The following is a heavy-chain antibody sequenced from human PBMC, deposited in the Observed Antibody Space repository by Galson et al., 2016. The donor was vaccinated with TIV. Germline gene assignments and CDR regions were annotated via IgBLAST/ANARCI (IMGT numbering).Heavy chain of an antibody. J-gene: IGHJ6*02. CDR3: AKDRNTAFDTHYSYYGLDV. CDR2: IIPMFGTA. V-gene: IGHV1-69*13. Sequence: SVKVSCKASGGTFSSYVIKWVRQAPGQGLEWMGEIIPMFGTANCAQKFQGRVTITADESTSTAYMELSSLRSEDTAVYYCAKDRNTAFDTHYSYYGLDVWGQGTTVIVSS. D-gene: IGHD5-18*01. CDR1: GGTFSSYV.